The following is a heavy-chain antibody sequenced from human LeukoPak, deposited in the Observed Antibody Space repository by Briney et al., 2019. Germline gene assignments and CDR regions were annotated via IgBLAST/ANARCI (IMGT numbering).Heavy chain of an antibody. CDR3: ARDLVVGYCSGGSCYSGLYYFDY. D-gene: IGHD2-15*01. CDR2: INPNSGGT. J-gene: IGHJ4*02. CDR1: GYTSTGYY. Sequence: GASVKVSCKASGYTSTGYYMHWVRQAPGQGLEWMGWINPNSGGTNYAQKFQGRVTMTRDTSISTAYMELSRLRSDDPAVYYCARDLVVGYCSGGSCYSGLYYFDYWGQGTLVTVSS. V-gene: IGHV1-2*02.